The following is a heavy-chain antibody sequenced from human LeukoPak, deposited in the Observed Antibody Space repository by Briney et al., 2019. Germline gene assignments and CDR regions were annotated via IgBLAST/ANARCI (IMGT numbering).Heavy chain of an antibody. CDR1: GHTFTTYY. CDR3: ARDRYASGSYYNPNNCFDP. Sequence: ASVKVSCKASGHTFTTYYMHWVRQAPGQGLEWMGIITPSGGSTSYAQKFQGRVTMTRDMSTSTVYMDLSSPRSEDTAVYYCARDRYASGSYYNPNNCFDPWGQGTLVTVSS. CDR2: ITPSGGST. V-gene: IGHV1-46*01. D-gene: IGHD3-10*01. J-gene: IGHJ5*02.